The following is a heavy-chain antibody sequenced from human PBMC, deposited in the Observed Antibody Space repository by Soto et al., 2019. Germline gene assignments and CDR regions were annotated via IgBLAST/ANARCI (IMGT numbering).Heavy chain of an antibody. J-gene: IGHJ4*02. CDR1: GFAFSSYS. CDR3: ASHPRDSSGYWYYFDY. CDR2: ISSSISYI. V-gene: IGHV3-21*01. D-gene: IGHD3-22*01. Sequence: GGSLRLSCAASGFAFSSYSMNWVRQAPGKGLEWVSSISSSISYIYYADSVKGRFTISRDNAKNSLYLQMNSLRAEDTAVYYCASHPRDSSGYWYYFDYWGQGSLVTVSS.